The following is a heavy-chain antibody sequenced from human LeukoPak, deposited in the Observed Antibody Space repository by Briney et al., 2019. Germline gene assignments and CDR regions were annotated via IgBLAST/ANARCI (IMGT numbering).Heavy chain of an antibody. Sequence: PSGTLSLTCAVSGGSISRSDWWSWVRQSPGKGLEWIGEIFHSGSTKYNPSLKSRVTISVDKSKNQFSLNLTSVTAADTAMYYCASRRGPSIVGSGRQTYYYYYGMDVWGQGTTVTVSS. CDR2: IFHSGST. CDR3: ASRRGPSIVGSGRQTYYYYYGMDV. CDR1: GGSISRSDW. J-gene: IGHJ6*02. V-gene: IGHV4-4*02. D-gene: IGHD3-10*01.